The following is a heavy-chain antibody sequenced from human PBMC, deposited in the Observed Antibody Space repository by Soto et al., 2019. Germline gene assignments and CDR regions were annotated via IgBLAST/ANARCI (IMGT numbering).Heavy chain of an antibody. V-gene: IGHV3-21*01. D-gene: IGHD1-1*01. CDR3: AREGSSLERTTNDY. Sequence: NPGGSLRLSCAASGLTVSNAYMAWVRQAPGKGLEWVSSISSSSSYIYYADSVKGRFTISRDNAKNSLYLQMNSLRAEDTAVYYCAREGSSLERTTNDYWGQGTLVTVSS. CDR2: ISSSSSYI. CDR1: GLTVSNAY. J-gene: IGHJ4*02.